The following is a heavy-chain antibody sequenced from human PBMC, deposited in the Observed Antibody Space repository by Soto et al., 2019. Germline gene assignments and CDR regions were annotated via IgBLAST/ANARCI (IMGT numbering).Heavy chain of an antibody. CDR2: VSGYNGKT. J-gene: IGHJ4*02. CDR1: GYTFTNHR. D-gene: IGHD2-8*01. CDR3: ARDLYPLAYYFDY. Sequence: GFGVKKSGASVKVSCKASGYTFTNHRISWVRQAPGHGLEWMGWVSGYNGKTKYAQELQGRVTMTTETSTSTAYMELRSLRSDDTAVYYCARDLYPLAYYFDYWGQGTLVTVSS. V-gene: IGHV1-18*04.